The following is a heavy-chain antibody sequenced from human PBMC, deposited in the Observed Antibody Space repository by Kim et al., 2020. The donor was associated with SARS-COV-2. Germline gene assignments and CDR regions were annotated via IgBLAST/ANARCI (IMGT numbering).Heavy chain of an antibody. D-gene: IGHD2-15*01. CDR3: VRDAGGY. Sequence: YSGGNPYYSDSVMGRFTISRDNSKNTLYLQMNSLRADDTAVYYCVRDAGGYWGQGTLVTVSS. CDR2: YSGGNP. J-gene: IGHJ4*02. V-gene: IGHV3-53*01.